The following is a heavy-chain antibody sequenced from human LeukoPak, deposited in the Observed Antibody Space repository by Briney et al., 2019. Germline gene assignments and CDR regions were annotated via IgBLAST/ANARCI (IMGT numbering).Heavy chain of an antibody. V-gene: IGHV4-39*01. D-gene: IGHD3-22*01. J-gene: IGHJ4*02. CDR2: MCYGGSS. Sequence: SETLSLTCTVSGASIARSSYGTSYYWGWIRQPPGKGLEWIGSMCYGGSSYFDPSLKSRVTISVDTSKNQLSLKLNSVTAADTAVYYCANYYDSSGHFDYWGQGTLVTVSS. CDR3: ANYYDSSGHFDY. CDR1: GASIARSSYGTSYY.